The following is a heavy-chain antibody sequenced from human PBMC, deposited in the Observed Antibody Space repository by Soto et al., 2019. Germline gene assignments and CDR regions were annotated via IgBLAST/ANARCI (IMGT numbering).Heavy chain of an antibody. V-gene: IGHV3-7*04. Sequence: VVLLRVSCAASGVTFVSLWGSWIRQAPGKGLEWVANIKPDGSEKWYVDSVKGRFTISRDNAKNSLYLQMNSLRAEDTAVYYCARGHYYDSSGPFSDAFDIRRKRTMVTVSS. CDR1: GVTFVSLW. CDR2: IKPDGSEK. CDR3: ARGHYYDSSGPFSDAFDI. J-gene: IGHJ3*02. D-gene: IGHD3-22*01.